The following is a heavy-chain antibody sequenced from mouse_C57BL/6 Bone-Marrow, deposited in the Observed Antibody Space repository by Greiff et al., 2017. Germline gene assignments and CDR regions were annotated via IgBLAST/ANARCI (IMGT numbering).Heavy chain of an antibody. CDR2: ISSGSSTI. CDR1: GFTFSDYG. J-gene: IGHJ4*01. V-gene: IGHV5-17*01. Sequence: VQRVESGGGLVQPGGSLKLSCAASGFTFSDYGMHWVRQAPEKGLEWVAYISSGSSTIYYADTGKGRFTISRDNAKNTLFLQMTSLRSEDTAMYYCARKGRRKRGYYYAMDYWGQGTSVTVSS. CDR3: ARKGRRKRGYYYAMDY.